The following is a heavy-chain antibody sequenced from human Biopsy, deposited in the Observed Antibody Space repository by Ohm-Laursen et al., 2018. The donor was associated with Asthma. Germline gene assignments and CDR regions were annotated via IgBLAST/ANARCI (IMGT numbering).Heavy chain of an antibody. J-gene: IGHJ4*02. V-gene: IGHV1-69*13. CDR2: INSVFGTT. Sequence: ASVKVSCKSLGGTFNTYVIDWVRQAPGQGLEWMGGINSVFGTTTYPQKFQDRVTITADDSTSTVYMELSSLRSEDTAVYYCARKAGSCSSRTCYSLDFWGQGTLVTVSS. CDR1: GGTFNTYV. CDR3: ARKAGSCSSRTCYSLDF. D-gene: IGHD2-15*01.